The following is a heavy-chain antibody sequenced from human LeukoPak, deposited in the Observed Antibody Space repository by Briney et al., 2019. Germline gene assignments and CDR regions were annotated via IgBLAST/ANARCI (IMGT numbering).Heavy chain of an antibody. J-gene: IGHJ4*02. Sequence: GGSLRLSCAPSGLIVSNNYMAWVRQAPGKGLEWVSVIFSGGGTYYADSVKGRFTISRDNSKNTLYLQMKSLRAEDTAVYYCASGRYSSSWYHHFDYWGQGTLVTVSS. CDR3: ASGRYSSSWYHHFDY. V-gene: IGHV3-53*01. CDR2: IFSGGGT. D-gene: IGHD6-13*01. CDR1: GLIVSNNY.